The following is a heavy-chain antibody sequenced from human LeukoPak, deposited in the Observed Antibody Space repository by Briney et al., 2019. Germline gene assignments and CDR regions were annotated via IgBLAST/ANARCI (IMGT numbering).Heavy chain of an antibody. V-gene: IGHV4-39*07. J-gene: IGHJ4*02. Sequence: SETLSLTCTVSGGSISSSSYYWGWIRQPPGKGLEWIGSIYYSGSTYYNPSLKSRVTISVDTSKNQFSLKLSSVTAADTAVYYCARRGYGSLDYWGQGTLVTVSS. CDR1: GGSISSSSYY. CDR3: ARRGYGSLDY. CDR2: IYYSGST. D-gene: IGHD3-10*01.